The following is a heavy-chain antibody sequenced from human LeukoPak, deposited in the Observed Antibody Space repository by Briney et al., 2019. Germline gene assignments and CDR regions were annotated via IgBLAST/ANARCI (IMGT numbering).Heavy chain of an antibody. J-gene: IGHJ4*02. CDR1: GFAFRSYA. V-gene: IGHV3-30-3*01. Sequence: GRSLRLSCAASGFAFRSYAVHWVRQTPDRGLEWVAVISYDGNDKYYADSVKGRFTLSRDNSKNTLYLQMNSLRDEDTAVYYCAGASLPENVFPFDNWGPGTLVTVSS. CDR3: AGASLPENVFPFDN. CDR2: ISYDGNDK. D-gene: IGHD2/OR15-2a*01.